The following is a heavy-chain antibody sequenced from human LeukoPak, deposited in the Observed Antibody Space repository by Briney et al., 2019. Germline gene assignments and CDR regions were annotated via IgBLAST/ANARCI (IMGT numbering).Heavy chain of an antibody. CDR2: ISGSGGNT. CDR1: GFTFSRYA. Sequence: RGSLRLSRAASGFTFSRYAMNWGRQAPGKRLEWGSTISGSGGNTYYADPVKGRFTIARDNSKITVYLQMNSLRAEDTAVYYCAKGDKYGDYGYEDYWGQGTLVTVSS. D-gene: IGHD4-17*01. CDR3: AKGDKYGDYGYEDY. V-gene: IGHV3-23*01. J-gene: IGHJ4*02.